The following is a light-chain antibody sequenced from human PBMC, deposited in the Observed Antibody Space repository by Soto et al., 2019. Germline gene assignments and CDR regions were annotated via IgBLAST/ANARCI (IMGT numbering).Light chain of an antibody. CDR3: MQPLQLPAT. J-gene: IGKJ5*01. CDR1: ESLLHTNALNY. V-gene: IGKV2-28*01. Sequence: ETVLTQFPLSLSVIPGEPASISCRSGESLLHTNALNYLDWYLQKPGQPPQLLIYLGSIRASGVHDRFSGSESGTDFTLRISRVEPEDIAVYYCMQPLQLPATFGRGTRLEIK. CDR2: LGS.